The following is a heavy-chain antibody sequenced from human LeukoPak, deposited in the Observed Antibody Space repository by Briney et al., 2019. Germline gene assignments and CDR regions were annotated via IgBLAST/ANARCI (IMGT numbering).Heavy chain of an antibody. Sequence: GASVKVSCKASGYTFTGYYMHWVRQAPGQGLEWMGGIIPIFGTANYAQKFQGRVTITADESTSTAYMELSSLRSEDTAVYYCARRVDTAMVHYSDYWGQGTLVTVSS. J-gene: IGHJ4*02. D-gene: IGHD5-18*01. V-gene: IGHV1-69*13. CDR1: GYTFTGYY. CDR3: ARRVDTAMVHYSDY. CDR2: IIPIFGTA.